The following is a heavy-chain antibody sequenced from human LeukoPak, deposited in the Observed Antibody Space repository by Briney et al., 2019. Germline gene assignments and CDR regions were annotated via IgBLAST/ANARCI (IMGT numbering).Heavy chain of an antibody. D-gene: IGHD4-17*01. V-gene: IGHV1-8*01. Sequence: GASVKVSCKASGYTFTSYDINWVRQATGQGLEWMGWMNPNSGNTGYAQKFQGRVTMTRNTSISTAYLELNRLTSDDTAIYYCARLNGDYRRFDTWGQGTLVTVSS. CDR2: MNPNSGNT. CDR3: ARLNGDYRRFDT. CDR1: GYTFTSYD. J-gene: IGHJ5*02.